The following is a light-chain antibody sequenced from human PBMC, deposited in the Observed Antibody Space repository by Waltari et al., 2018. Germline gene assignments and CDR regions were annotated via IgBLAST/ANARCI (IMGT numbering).Light chain of an antibody. Sequence: DIQMTQSPSSLSASVGDRVTITCRASRDITDSLAWYQQKPGRAPKVLLFDASSLQSGVPSRFIGSGSGTDFTLTISSLQPEDFATYYCQHYYSTPRTCGRGTTVEIK. V-gene: IGKV1-NL1*01. CDR2: DAS. CDR3: QHYYSTPRT. J-gene: IGKJ2*02. CDR1: RDITDS.